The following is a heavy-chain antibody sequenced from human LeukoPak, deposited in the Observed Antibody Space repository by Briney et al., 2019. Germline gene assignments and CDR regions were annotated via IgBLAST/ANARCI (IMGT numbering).Heavy chain of an antibody. CDR1: GYTFTSYD. D-gene: IGHD3-10*01. V-gene: IGHV1-8*01. J-gene: IGHJ4*02. CDR3: ARKMHLYGSGSYFVY. CDR2: MNPNSGNT. Sequence: ASVKVSCKASGYTFTSYDINWVQQATGQGLEWMEWMNPNSGNTGYAQKFQGRVTMTRNTSISTAYMELSSLRSEDTAVYYCARKMHLYGSGSYFVYWGQGTLVTVSS.